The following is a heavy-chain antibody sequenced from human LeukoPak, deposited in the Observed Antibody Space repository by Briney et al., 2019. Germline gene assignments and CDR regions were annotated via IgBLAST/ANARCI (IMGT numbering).Heavy chain of an antibody. CDR2: ISSSSSTI. CDR3: ATNLRASYIPRHDAFDI. Sequence: PGGSLRLSCAASGFTLSTYSMNWVRQAPGKGLEWVSYISSSSSTIYYADSVKGRFAISRDNAKNSLYLQMNSLRAEDTAVYYCATNLRASYIPRHDAFDIWGQGTMVTVSS. D-gene: IGHD1-26*01. J-gene: IGHJ3*02. V-gene: IGHV3-48*01. CDR1: GFTLSTYS.